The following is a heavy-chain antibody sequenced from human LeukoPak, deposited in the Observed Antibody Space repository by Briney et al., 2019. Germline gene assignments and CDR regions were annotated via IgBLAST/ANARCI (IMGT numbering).Heavy chain of an antibody. CDR2: ISTSGNTI. D-gene: IGHD3-3*01. J-gene: IGHJ4*02. V-gene: IGHV3-48*04. CDR3: ASDGQRVPPYYDFWSGFFY. CDR1: GFRLSNYN. Sequence: GSLRLSCAASGFRLSNYNMNWVRQTPGKGLEWISYISTSGNTIYYTDSVKGRFTVSRDNAKNAMYLQMNNLRAEDTAVYYCASDGQRVPPYYDFWSGFFYWGQGALVTVSP.